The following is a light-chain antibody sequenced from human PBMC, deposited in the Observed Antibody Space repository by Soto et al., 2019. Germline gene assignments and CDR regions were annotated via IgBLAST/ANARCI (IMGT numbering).Light chain of an antibody. CDR3: QQLNSFT. V-gene: IGKV1-9*01. Sequence: IQLTQSPSSLSASVGDRVTITCRASQGISSYLAWYQQIPGKAPKLLIYAASTLQSGVPSRFSGSGSGTDFTLTISSLQPEDFATYYCQQLNSFTFGPGTKVDIK. CDR1: QGISSY. J-gene: IGKJ3*01. CDR2: AAS.